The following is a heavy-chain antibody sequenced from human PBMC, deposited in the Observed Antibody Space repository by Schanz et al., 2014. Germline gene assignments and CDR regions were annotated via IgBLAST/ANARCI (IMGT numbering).Heavy chain of an antibody. CDR1: GYDFHIYA. D-gene: IGHD1-26*01. Sequence: QILLVQPGPEVKKPGASVTVSCKASGYDFHIYAYSWVRQAPGQGPEWIGWISGYTGGTKYAQKCQHGVNMTTDRTTSTVYMELRSLRVDDTAVYFCARDNGRIPAANSFDYWGQGTRVTVSS. V-gene: IGHV1-18*01. J-gene: IGHJ4*02. CDR2: ISGYTGGT. CDR3: ARDNGRIPAANSFDY.